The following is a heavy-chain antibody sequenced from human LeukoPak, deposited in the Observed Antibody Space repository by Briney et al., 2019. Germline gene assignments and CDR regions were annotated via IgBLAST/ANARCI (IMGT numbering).Heavy chain of an antibody. CDR1: GYTFTDYY. V-gene: IGHV1-2*06. CDR2: INPNSGGT. D-gene: IGHD2-21*01. J-gene: IGHJ6*02. CDR3: ARDNSIYGMDV. Sequence: ASVTVSCKASGYTFTDYYMHWVRQAPGQGLEWMGRINPNSGGTNSAQKFQGRVTMTRDTSISTAHMELSRLRSDDTAIYYCARDNSIYGMDVWGQGTTVTVSS.